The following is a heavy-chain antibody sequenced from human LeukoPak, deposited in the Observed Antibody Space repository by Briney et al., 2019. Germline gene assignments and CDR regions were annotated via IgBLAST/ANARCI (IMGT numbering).Heavy chain of an antibody. J-gene: IGHJ4*02. CDR3: AKASRSSGYYSDY. CDR1: GFTFSSFA. Sequence: GGSLRLSCAASGFTFSSFAMSWVRQAPGKGLEWVSGISGSGSSTYYADSMKGRFTISRDNSKNTLYLQMNSPRAEDTAVYYCAKASRSSGYYSDYWGQGTLVTVSS. CDR2: ISGSGSST. V-gene: IGHV3-23*01. D-gene: IGHD3-22*01.